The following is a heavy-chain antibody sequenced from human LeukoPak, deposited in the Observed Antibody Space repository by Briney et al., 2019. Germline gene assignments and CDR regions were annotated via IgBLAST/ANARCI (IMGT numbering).Heavy chain of an antibody. CDR2: IYTSGST. V-gene: IGHV4-61*02. J-gene: IGHJ5*02. D-gene: IGHD3-22*01. Sequence: SETLSLTCTVSGGSISSGSYYWSWIRQPAGKGLEWIGRIYTSGSTNYNPSLKSRVTISVDTSKNQFSLKLSSVTAADTAVYYCAGGYDSSGYYYDNWFDPWGQGTLVTVSS. CDR3: AGGYDSSGYYYDNWFDP. CDR1: GGSISSGSYY.